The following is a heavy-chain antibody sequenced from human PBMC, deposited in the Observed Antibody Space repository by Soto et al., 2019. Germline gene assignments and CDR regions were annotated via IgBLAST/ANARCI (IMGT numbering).Heavy chain of an antibody. Sequence: GGSLRLSCAASGFTFSAYVMSWVRQAPGKGLEWVSSITSSGGGTYYADSVKGRFTVSRDNSKNTVYLQMNSLRGEDTAVYYCAKLTAAWGQGTLVTVSS. CDR3: AKLTAA. J-gene: IGHJ4*02. CDR1: GFTFSAYV. V-gene: IGHV3-23*01. CDR2: ITSSGGGT. D-gene: IGHD6-13*01.